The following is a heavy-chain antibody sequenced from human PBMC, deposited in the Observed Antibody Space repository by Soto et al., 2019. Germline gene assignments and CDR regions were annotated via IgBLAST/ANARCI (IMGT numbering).Heavy chain of an antibody. D-gene: IGHD3-22*01. CDR1: GFTFSSYG. J-gene: IGHJ4*02. CDR3: AKDYKYGVTDDDDRSGYSTPFLDD. Sequence: GSLRLSCAASGFTFSSYGMHWVRQAPGKGLEWVAVISYDGSNKYYADSVKGRFTISRDNSKNTLYLQMNSLRAEDTAVYYCAKDYKYGVTDDDDRSGYSTPFLDDWGQGTLGTGSS. CDR2: ISYDGSNK. V-gene: IGHV3-30*18.